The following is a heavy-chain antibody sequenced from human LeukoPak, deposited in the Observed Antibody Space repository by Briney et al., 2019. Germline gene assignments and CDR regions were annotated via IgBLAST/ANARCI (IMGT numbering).Heavy chain of an antibody. CDR1: GGTFSSYA. J-gene: IGHJ4*02. V-gene: IGHV1-69*04. D-gene: IGHD5-18*01. CDR2: IIPILGIA. CDR3: ARDLDTDGGYFDY. Sequence: SVKVSREASGGTFSSYAISWVRQAPGQGLEWVGRIIPILGIANYAQKFQGRVTITADKSTSTAYMELSSLRSEDTAVYYCARDLDTDGGYFDYWGQGTLVTVSS.